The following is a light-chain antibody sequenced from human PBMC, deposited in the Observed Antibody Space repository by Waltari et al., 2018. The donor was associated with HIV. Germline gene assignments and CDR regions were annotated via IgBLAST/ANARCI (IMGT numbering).Light chain of an antibody. CDR2: DAS. V-gene: IGKV3-11*01. CDR1: QSVTTY. Sequence: EIVLTQSPATLSLFPGERATLSCRASQSVTTYLAWYQQKPGLAPRLLIFDASKRATGVPARFSGSGSGTDFTLTISSLEPEDFAVYWCQQRTNWPLILGGGTKVELK. J-gene: IGKJ4*01. CDR3: QQRTNWPLI.